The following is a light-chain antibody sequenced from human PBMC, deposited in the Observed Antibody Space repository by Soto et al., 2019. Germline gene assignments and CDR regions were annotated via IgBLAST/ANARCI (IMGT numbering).Light chain of an antibody. V-gene: IGLV2-14*01. J-gene: IGLJ1*01. CDR3: SSYTRSSPYV. CDR1: SSDVGGYNY. Sequence: QSALTQPASVSGSPGQSITISCTGTSSDVGGYNYVSWYQQHPGKAPKLMIYEVSNRPSGVSNRFSASKSGNTASLTISGLLAEDEADYYCSSYTRSSPYVFGTGTKLTVL. CDR2: EVS.